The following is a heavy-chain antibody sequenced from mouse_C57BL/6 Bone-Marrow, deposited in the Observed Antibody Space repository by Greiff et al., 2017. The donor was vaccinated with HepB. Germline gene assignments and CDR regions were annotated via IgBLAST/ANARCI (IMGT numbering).Heavy chain of an antibody. V-gene: IGHV5-4*01. Sequence: EVQLVESGGGLVKPGGSLKLSCAASGFTFSSYAMSWVRQTPEKRLEWVATISDGGSYTYYPDNVKGRFTISRDNAKNNLYLQMSHLKSEDTAMYYCARDKDYWGQGTSVTVSS. J-gene: IGHJ4*01. CDR3: ARDKDY. CDR2: ISDGGSYT. CDR1: GFTFSSYA.